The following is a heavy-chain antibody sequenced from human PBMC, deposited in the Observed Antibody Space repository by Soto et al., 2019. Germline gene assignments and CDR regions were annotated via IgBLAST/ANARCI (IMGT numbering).Heavy chain of an antibody. CDR1: GFTFSSYA. V-gene: IGHV3-23*01. D-gene: IGHD3-22*01. CDR3: AKEGYYDSSGRNWFDP. J-gene: IGHJ5*02. CDR2: ISGSGGST. Sequence: EVQLLESGGDLVQPGGSLRLSCAASGFTFSSYAMSWVRQAPGKGLEWVSAISGSGGSTYYADSVKGRFTISRDNSKNTLYLQMNSLRAEDTAVYYCAKEGYYDSSGRNWFDPWGQGTLVTVSS.